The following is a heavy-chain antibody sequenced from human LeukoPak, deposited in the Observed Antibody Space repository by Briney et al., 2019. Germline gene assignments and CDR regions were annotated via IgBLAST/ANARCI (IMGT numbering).Heavy chain of an antibody. D-gene: IGHD2-15*01. CDR3: ARDIVVVVAATLALPYYGMDV. V-gene: IGHV1-2*02. CDR2: INPNSGGT. CDR1: GYTFTGYY. J-gene: IGHJ6*02. Sequence: ASVKVSCKASGYTFTGYYMHWVRQAPGQGLEWMGWINPNSGGTNYAQKFQGRVTMTRDTFISTAYMELSRLRSDDTAVYYCARDIVVVVAATLALPYYGMDVWGQGTTVTVSS.